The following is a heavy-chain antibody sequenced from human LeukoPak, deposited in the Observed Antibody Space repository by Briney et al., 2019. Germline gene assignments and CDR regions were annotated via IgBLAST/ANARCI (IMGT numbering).Heavy chain of an antibody. CDR3: ARHFVGYCGSTSCSALYFDY. J-gene: IGHJ4*02. D-gene: IGHD2-2*01. CDR1: GGSISSSSYY. Sequence: SETLSLTCSVSGGSISSSSYYWGWIRQPPGKGLEWIGSIYYSGSTYYNPSLKSRVSISVDTSENQFSLKLSSVTAADTAVYYCARHFVGYCGSTSCSALYFDYWGQGTLVTVSS. CDR2: IYYSGST. V-gene: IGHV4-39*01.